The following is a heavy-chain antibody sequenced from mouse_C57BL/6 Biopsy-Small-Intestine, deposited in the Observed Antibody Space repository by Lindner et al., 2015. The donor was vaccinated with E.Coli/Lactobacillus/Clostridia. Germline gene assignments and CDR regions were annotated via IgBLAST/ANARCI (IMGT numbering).Heavy chain of an antibody. Sequence: SVKVSCKASGYSFTSYLMHWVRQAPGQGLEYMGVVNPNNGDTGYAQKFQGRVTMTRDTSTSTVFMDLSSLRSDDTAVYFCARERGSTYYFDYWGQGTLVTVSS. D-gene: IGHD5-5*01. J-gene: IGHJ2*01. V-gene: IGHV1-53*01. CDR2: VNPNNGDT. CDR1: GYSFTSYL. CDR3: ARERGSTYYFDY.